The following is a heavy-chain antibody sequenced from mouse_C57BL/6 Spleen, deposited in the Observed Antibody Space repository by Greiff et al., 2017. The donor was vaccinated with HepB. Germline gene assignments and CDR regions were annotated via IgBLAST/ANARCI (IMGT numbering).Heavy chain of an antibody. Sequence: QVQLQQPGAELVKPGASVKVSCKASGYTFTSYWMHWVKQRPGQGLEWIGRIHPSDSDTNYNQKFKGKATLTVDKSSSTAYIQPSSLTSEDSAVFDCAINGDYGSSDAVDYWGQGTSVTVAS. V-gene: IGHV1-74*01. CDR2: IHPSDSDT. CDR3: AINGDYGSSDAVDY. CDR1: GYTFTSYW. D-gene: IGHD1-1*01. J-gene: IGHJ4*01.